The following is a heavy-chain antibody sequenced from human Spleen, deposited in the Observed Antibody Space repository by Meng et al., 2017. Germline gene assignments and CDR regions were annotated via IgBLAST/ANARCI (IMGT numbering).Heavy chain of an antibody. J-gene: IGHJ3*02. CDR2: MNPNSGGT. CDR3: ATGYSYGAQGFDI. D-gene: IGHD5-18*01. CDR1: GYTFTSYD. Sequence: ASVKVSCKASGYTFTSYDINWVRQATGQGLEWMGWMNPNSGGTNYPQKFQGRATMTRDTSISTAYMELSRLRSDDTAVYYCATGYSYGAQGFDIWGQGTMVTVSS. V-gene: IGHV1-2*02.